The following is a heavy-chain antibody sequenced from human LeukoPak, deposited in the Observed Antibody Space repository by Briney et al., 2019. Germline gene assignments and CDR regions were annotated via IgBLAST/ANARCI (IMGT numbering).Heavy chain of an antibody. CDR2: ISSSGSTI. V-gene: IGHV3-11*01. CDR1: GFTFSDYY. J-gene: IGHJ4*02. D-gene: IGHD3-10*01. CDR3: AKDFGSYYDSYYFDY. Sequence: GGSLRLSCAASGFTFSDYYMSWIRQAPGKGLEWVSYISSSGSTIYYADSVKGRFTISRDNAKNSLYLQMNSLRAEDMALYYCAKDFGSYYDSYYFDYWGQGTLVTVSS.